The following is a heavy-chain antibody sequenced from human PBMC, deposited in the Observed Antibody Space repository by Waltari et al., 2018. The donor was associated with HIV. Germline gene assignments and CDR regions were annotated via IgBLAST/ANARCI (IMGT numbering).Heavy chain of an antibody. J-gene: IGHJ4*02. D-gene: IGHD6-13*01. V-gene: IGHV3-30*04. CDR1: GFPFSSYA. Sequence: QVQLVESGGGVVQPGRSLRLSCAASGFPFSSYAIHWVRQAPGKGLEWVAVISYDGSNKYYADSVKGRFTISRDNSKNTLYLQMNSLRAEDTAVYYCARGGNYFDYWGQGTLVTVSS. CDR2: ISYDGSNK. CDR3: ARGGNYFDY.